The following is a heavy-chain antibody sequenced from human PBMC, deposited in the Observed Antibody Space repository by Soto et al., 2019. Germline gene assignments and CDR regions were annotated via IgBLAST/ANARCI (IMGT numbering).Heavy chain of an antibody. J-gene: IGHJ6*03. D-gene: IGHD3-3*01. CDR3: ARDAYYDFWSGYYNYYYYMAV. Sequence: PGGSLRLCCAASGFTFSSYGMHWVRQAPGKGLEWVAVIWYDGSNKYYADSVKGRFTISRDNSKNTLYLQMNSLRAEDTAVYYCARDAYYDFWSGYYNYYYYMAVWGKGTTVTVSS. CDR1: GFTFSSYG. V-gene: IGHV3-33*01. CDR2: IWYDGSNK.